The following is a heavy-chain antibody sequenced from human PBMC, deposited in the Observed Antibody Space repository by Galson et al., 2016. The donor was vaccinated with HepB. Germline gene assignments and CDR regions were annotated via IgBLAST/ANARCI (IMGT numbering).Heavy chain of an antibody. CDR2: VYYSGST. CDR3: AREGRALGFGGMDV. V-gene: IGHV4-59*01. D-gene: IGHD3-3*01. Sequence: SETLSLTCTVSGGSIGSYFWSWIRQPPGKGLEYIGYVYYSGSTNYSPSLKSRVTISIDTSKNQFSLKLSSVTAADTAVYYCAREGRALGFGGMDVWGQGTTVIVSS. CDR1: GGSIGSYF. J-gene: IGHJ6*02.